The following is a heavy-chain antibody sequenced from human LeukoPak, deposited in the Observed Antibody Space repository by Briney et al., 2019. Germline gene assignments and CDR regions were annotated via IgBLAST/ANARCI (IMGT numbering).Heavy chain of an antibody. V-gene: IGHV4-38-2*02. CDR3: ARVGDTSGYYQHFDY. Sequence: SETLSLTCSVSGYSISSNYYWGWIRQAPGKGLEWIGIINHSGSTNYNPSLKSRVTISPDTSKNQFSLKLSSVTAADTAVYYCARVGDTSGYYQHFDYWDQGTLVTVSS. D-gene: IGHD3-22*01. CDR1: GYSISSNYY. J-gene: IGHJ4*01. CDR2: INHSGST.